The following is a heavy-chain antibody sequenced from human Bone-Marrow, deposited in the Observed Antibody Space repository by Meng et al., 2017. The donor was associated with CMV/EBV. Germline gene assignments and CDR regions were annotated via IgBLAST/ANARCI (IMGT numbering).Heavy chain of an antibody. CDR1: GFTFSSYS. D-gene: IGHD6-6*01. Sequence: GGSLRLSCAASGFTFSSYSMNWVRQAPGKGLEWVSYISSSSSTIYYADSVKGRFTISRDNAKNSLYLQMNSLRAEDTAVYYCARGREDSKWLASSSLDYWGQGTLVTLSS. J-gene: IGHJ4*02. CDR2: ISSSSSTI. V-gene: IGHV3-48*04. CDR3: ARGREDSKWLASSSLDY.